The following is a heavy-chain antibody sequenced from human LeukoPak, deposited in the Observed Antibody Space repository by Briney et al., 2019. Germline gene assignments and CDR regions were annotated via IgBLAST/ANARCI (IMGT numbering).Heavy chain of an antibody. V-gene: IGHV3-23*01. Sequence: GGSLRLSCAASGFTFRSSAMSWVRQAPGKGLEWVSAISASGGITDYADSVKGRFTVSRDNSKNTLSLQMNSLRAEDTAVYYCAKVSGVQLLKNWFDPWGHGTLVTVSS. CDR3: AKVSGVQLLKNWFDP. CDR2: ISASGGIT. D-gene: IGHD2-2*01. J-gene: IGHJ5*02. CDR1: GFTFRSSA.